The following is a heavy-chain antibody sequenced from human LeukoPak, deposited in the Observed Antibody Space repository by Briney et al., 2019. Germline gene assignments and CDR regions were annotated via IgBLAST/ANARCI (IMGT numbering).Heavy chain of an antibody. Sequence: SETLSLTCAVSGYSISSSNWWGWIRQPPGKGLEWIGYIYYSGSTYYNPSLKSRVTMSVDTSKNQISLNLRSVTAADTAVYYCARVPGPNWFDPWGQGTLVTVSS. CDR2: IYYSGST. V-gene: IGHV4-28*03. J-gene: IGHJ5*02. CDR1: GYSISSSNW. CDR3: ARVPGPNWFDP.